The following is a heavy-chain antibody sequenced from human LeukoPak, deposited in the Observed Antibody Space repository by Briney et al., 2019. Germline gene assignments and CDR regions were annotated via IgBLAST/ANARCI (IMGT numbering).Heavy chain of an antibody. CDR3: AKVPGGAVAGLYYFDY. CDR1: GFTFSSYS. V-gene: IGHV3-30*18. Sequence: GGSLRLSCAASGFTFSSYSMNWVRQAPGKGLEWVAVISYDGSNKYYADSVKGRFTISRDNSKNTLYLQMNSLRAEDTAVYYCAKVPGGAVAGLYYFDYWGQGTLVTVSS. D-gene: IGHD6-19*01. CDR2: ISYDGSNK. J-gene: IGHJ4*02.